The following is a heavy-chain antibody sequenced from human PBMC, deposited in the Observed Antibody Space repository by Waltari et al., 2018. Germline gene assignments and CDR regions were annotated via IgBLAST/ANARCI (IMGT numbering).Heavy chain of an antibody. D-gene: IGHD3-10*01. V-gene: IGHV1-69*13. J-gene: IGHJ6*03. Sequence: QVQLVQSGAAVKKPGSSVKVSCKASGGTFSSYPVSWVRQAPGQGLGWMGRIIPIFGTANYAQKFEGRVTLIADESTSTVYMEMSSLRSDDTAVYYCTRERWTGSDYDYYMDVWGEGTTVTISS. CDR2: IIPIFGTA. CDR1: GGTFSSYP. CDR3: TRERWTGSDYDYYMDV.